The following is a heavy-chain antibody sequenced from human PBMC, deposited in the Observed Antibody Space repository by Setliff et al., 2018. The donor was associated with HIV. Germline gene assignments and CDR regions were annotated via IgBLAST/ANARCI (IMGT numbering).Heavy chain of an antibody. Sequence: SETLSLTCTVSGGSISSSSYYWGWIRQPPGKGLEWIGSIYYSGSTYYNPSLKSRVTISVDTSKNQFSLKLSSVTAADTAVYYCARGVISRDAFDIWGQRTMVTVSS. D-gene: IGHD2-21*01. V-gene: IGHV4-39*07. CDR3: ARGVISRDAFDI. J-gene: IGHJ3*02. CDR2: IYYSGST. CDR1: GGSISSSSYY.